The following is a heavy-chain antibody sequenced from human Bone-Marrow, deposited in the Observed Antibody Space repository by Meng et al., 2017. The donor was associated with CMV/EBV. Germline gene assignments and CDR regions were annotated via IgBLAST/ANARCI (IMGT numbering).Heavy chain of an antibody. J-gene: IGHJ4*02. D-gene: IGHD1-14*01. CDR1: GGSISGYY. CDR3: ARVGDSAYKD. Sequence: SETLSLTCTVSGGSISGYYWSWIRQPPGKGLEWIGYIYYTGSANYNPSLKSRVTISVDTSKDQSSLKLSSVTAADTAVYYCARVGDSAYKDWGQGTLVTVSS. V-gene: IGHV4-59*01. CDR2: IYYTGSA.